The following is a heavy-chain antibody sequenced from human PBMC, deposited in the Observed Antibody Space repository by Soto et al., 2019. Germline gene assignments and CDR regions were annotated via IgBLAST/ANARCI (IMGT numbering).Heavy chain of an antibody. J-gene: IGHJ4*02. CDR2: ISSSSSTI. Sequence: EVQLVESGGGLVQPGGSLRLSCAASGFTFSSYSMNWVRQTPGKGLEWGSYISSSSSTIYYADSVKGRFTISRDNAKNSLYLQMNSLRAEDTAVYYCARVSIMVRGWDYWGQGTLVTVSS. D-gene: IGHD3-10*01. V-gene: IGHV3-48*01. CDR1: GFTFSSYS. CDR3: ARVSIMVRGWDY.